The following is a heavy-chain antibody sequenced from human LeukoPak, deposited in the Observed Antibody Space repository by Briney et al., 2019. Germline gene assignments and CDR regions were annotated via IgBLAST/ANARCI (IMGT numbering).Heavy chain of an antibody. D-gene: IGHD6-19*01. V-gene: IGHV1-24*01. CDR3: ATDRRVEQWLVRGWFDP. CDR2: FDPEDGET. Sequence: VASVKVSCKVSGYTLTELSMHWVRQAPRKGLEWMGGFDPEDGETIYAQKFQGRVTMTEDTSTDTAYMELSSLRSEDTAVYYCATDRRVEQWLVRGWFDPWGQGTLVTVSS. J-gene: IGHJ5*02. CDR1: GYTLTELS.